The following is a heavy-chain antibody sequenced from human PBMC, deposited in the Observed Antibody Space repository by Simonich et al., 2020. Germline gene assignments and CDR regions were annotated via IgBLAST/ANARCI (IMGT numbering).Heavy chain of an antibody. CDR3: ALRGGDFNCWSGYRFDP. CDR2: LCPTLGTA. J-gene: IGHJ5*02. V-gene: IGHV1-69*13. CDR1: GGTFSSYA. D-gene: IGHD3-3*01. Sequence: QVQLVQSGAEVKKPGSSVKVSCKASGGTFSSYAISWVRQAPGQGLGGRGGLCPTLGTANYAQKFQGRVTITADEATSTAYMELSSLRSEDTAVYYCALRGGDFNCWSGYRFDPWGQGTLVTVSS.